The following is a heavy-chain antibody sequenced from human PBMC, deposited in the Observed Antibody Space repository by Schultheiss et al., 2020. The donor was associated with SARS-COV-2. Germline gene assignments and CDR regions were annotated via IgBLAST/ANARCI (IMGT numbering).Heavy chain of an antibody. J-gene: IGHJ6*02. Sequence: ASVKVSCKASGGTFSSYAISWVRQAPGQGLEWMGWINPNSGGTNYAQKFQGRVTMTRDTSISTAYMELSRLRSDDTAVYYCARDPPYDFWSGYRGGYGMDVWGQGTTVTVSS. CDR2: INPNSGGT. CDR3: ARDPPYDFWSGYRGGYGMDV. D-gene: IGHD3-3*01. CDR1: GGTFSSYA. V-gene: IGHV1-2*02.